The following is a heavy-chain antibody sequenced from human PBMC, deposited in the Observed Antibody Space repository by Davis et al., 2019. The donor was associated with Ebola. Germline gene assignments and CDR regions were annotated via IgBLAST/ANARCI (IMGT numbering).Heavy chain of an antibody. CDR3: ARGGYSGYNFWNY. V-gene: IGHV4-59*01. D-gene: IGHD5-12*01. J-gene: IGHJ4*02. CDR2: IYSSGNT. CDR1: GGSFSGYY. Sequence: GSLRLSCAVYGGSFSGYYWSWIRQPPGKGLEWIGYIYSSGNTNYNPSLKSRVTMLRDTTKNQFSLELNSVTAADTALYYCARGGYSGYNFWNYWGQGILVTVSS.